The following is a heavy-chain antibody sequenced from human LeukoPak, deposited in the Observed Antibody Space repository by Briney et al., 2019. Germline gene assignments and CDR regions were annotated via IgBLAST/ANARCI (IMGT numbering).Heavy chain of an antibody. Sequence: GGSLRLSCAASGFTFSDYYMSWIRQAPGKGLEWVSYISSSGSTIYYADSVKGRFPISRDNAKNSLYLQMNSLRAEDTAVYYCARDLLSMVRGAPYVWGQGTTVTVSS. CDR2: ISSSGSTI. CDR1: GFTFSDYY. J-gene: IGHJ6*02. V-gene: IGHV3-11*01. CDR3: ARDLLSMVRGAPYV. D-gene: IGHD3-10*01.